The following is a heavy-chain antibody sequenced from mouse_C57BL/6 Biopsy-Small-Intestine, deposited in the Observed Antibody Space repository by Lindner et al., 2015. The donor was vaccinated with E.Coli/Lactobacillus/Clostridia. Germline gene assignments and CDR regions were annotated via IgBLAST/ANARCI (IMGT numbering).Heavy chain of an antibody. D-gene: IGHD1-1*01. CDR2: INPGSGGT. J-gene: IGHJ2*01. V-gene: IGHV1-54*01. CDR1: GYAFTSYL. CDR3: ARSYDSSWRVDY. Sequence: VQLQESGAELVRPETSVKVSCKASGYAFTSYLIEWIKQRPGQGLEWIGVINPGSGGTNYNEKFKGKATLTADKSSSTAYMQLSSLTSEDSAVYFCARSYDSSWRVDYWGQGTTLTVSS.